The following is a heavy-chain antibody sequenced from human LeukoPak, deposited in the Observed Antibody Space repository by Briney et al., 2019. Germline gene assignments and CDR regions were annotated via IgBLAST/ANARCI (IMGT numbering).Heavy chain of an antibody. Sequence: SETLSLTCAVSGYSISGGYYWGWIGQLPGKGREWFGSVYHSGSSYYNRCLKSRVTMSVDTSKSQFSQKLSSVTAADTAVYYCARHQWELGAFDIWGQGTMVTVFS. D-gene: IGHD1-26*01. J-gene: IGHJ3*02. CDR1: GYSISGGYY. CDR3: ARHQWELGAFDI. V-gene: IGHV4-38-2*01. CDR2: VYHSGSS.